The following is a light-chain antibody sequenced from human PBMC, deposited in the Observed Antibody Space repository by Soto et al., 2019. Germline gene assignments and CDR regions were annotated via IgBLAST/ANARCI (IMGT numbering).Light chain of an antibody. CDR2: GAS. Sequence: EIVLTQSPGTLSLSLGERATLSCRASQSVSSSYLAWYQQKPGQAPRLLIYGASSRATGIPDRFSGSGSGTDFTLTISRLEPEDFAVYYCHQYHLWPWTFGQGTKVDIK. V-gene: IGKV3-20*01. CDR1: QSVSSSY. J-gene: IGKJ1*01. CDR3: HQYHLWPWT.